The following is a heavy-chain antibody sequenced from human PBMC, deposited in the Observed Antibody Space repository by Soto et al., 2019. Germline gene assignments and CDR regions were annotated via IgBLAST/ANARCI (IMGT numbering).Heavy chain of an antibody. J-gene: IGHJ4*02. CDR1: GYTFTGYS. CDR3: ARVRGVTLHCDY. CDR2: INPNSGGT. D-gene: IGHD5-18*01. Sequence: ASVKVSCKASGYTFTGYSMHWVRQAPGQGLEWMGWINPNSGGTNYAQKFQGRVTMTRDTSISTAYMELSRLRSDDTAVYYCARVRGVTLHCDYWGQGTLVTVSS. V-gene: IGHV1-2*02.